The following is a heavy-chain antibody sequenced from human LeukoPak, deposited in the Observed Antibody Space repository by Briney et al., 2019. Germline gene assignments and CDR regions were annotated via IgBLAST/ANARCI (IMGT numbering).Heavy chain of an antibody. J-gene: IGHJ6*03. Sequence: SETLSLTCAVYGGSFKGYYWSWIRQPPANGLEWIGEINPGGSTNYNASLKGRVAISADTSKNQFSLELSSVTAADTAVYYCASHRLYYHYMDVRGKGTTVTVSS. CDR1: GGSFKGYY. CDR2: INPGGST. V-gene: IGHV4-34*01. CDR3: ASHRLYYHYMDV.